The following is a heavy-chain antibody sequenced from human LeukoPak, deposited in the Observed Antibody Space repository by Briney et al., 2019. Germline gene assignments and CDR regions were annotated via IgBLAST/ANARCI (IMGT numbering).Heavy chain of an antibody. V-gene: IGHV1-18*01. CDR1: GYTFTSYG. CDR2: ISAYNGNT. Sequence: GASVTVSCTASGYTFTSYGVSWVRQAPEQGLEWMGWISAYNGNTNYAQKLQGRVTMTTDTSTSTAYMELRSLRSDDTAVYYCARVEGFLESSYYYYGMDVWGQGTTVTVSS. D-gene: IGHD3-3*01. J-gene: IGHJ6*02. CDR3: ARVEGFLESSYYYYGMDV.